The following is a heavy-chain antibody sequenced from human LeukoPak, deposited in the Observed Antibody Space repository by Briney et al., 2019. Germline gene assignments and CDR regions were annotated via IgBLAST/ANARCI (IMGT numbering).Heavy chain of an antibody. D-gene: IGHD3-10*01. CDR3: TTDSFGELFFGSTFDY. CDR1: GFTFSNAW. Sequence: GGSLRLSCAASGFTFSNAWMSWVRQAPGKGLEWVGRTKSKTDGGTTDYAAPVKGRFTISRDDSKNTLYLQMNSLKTEDTAVYYCTTDSFGELFFGSTFDYWGQGTLVTVSS. CDR2: TKSKTDGGTT. J-gene: IGHJ4*02. V-gene: IGHV3-15*01.